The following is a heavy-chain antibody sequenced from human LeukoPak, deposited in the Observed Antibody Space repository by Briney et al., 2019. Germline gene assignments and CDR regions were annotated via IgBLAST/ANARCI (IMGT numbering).Heavy chain of an antibody. CDR3: AREVAGIAAAGDY. D-gene: IGHD6-13*01. CDR1: GFTFSDHY. V-gene: IGHV3-7*03. J-gene: IGHJ4*02. CDR2: IKKDGYER. Sequence: GGSLRLSCAASGFTFSDHYMTWVRQAPGKGLGWVANIKKDGYERHYVDSVKGRFTISRDNAKNSLYLQMTSLRAEDTAVYYCAREVAGIAAAGDYWGQGTLVTVSS.